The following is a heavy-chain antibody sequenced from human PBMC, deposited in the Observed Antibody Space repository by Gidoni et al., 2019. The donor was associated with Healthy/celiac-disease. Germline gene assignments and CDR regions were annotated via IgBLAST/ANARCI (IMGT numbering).Heavy chain of an antibody. V-gene: IGHV4-39*01. CDR3: ARHSISHVVSWFDP. CDR2: IYYSGST. CDR1: GGSISSSSYY. D-gene: IGHD3-9*01. Sequence: QLQLQESGPGLVKPSETLSLTCTVSGGSISSSSYYWGWIRQPPGKGLEWIGSIYYSGSTYYNPSLKNRVTISVDTSKNQFSLKLSSVTAADTAVYYCARHSISHVVSWFDPWGQGTLVTVSS. J-gene: IGHJ5*02.